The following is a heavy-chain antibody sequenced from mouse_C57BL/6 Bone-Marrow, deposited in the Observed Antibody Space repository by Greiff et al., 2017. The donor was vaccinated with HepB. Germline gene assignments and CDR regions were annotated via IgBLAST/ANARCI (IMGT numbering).Heavy chain of an antibody. CDR2: ISSGSSTI. CDR1: GFTFSDYG. Sequence: DVMLVESGGGLVKPGGSLKLSCAASGFTFSDYGMHWVRQAPEKGLEWVAYISSGSSTIYYADTVKGRFTISRDNAKNTLFLQMTSLRSEDTAMYYCAPFYYNAMDYWGQGTSVTVSS. D-gene: IGHD2-1*01. CDR3: APFYYNAMDY. J-gene: IGHJ4*01. V-gene: IGHV5-17*01.